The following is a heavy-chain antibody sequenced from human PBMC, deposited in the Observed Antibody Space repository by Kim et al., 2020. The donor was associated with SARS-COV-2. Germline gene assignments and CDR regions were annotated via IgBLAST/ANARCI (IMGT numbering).Heavy chain of an antibody. V-gene: IGHV3-30*18. J-gene: IGHJ6*02. D-gene: IGHD4-17*01. Sequence: GGSLRLSCAASGFTFSSYGMHWVRQAPGKGLEWVAVISYDGSNKYYADSVKGRFTISRDNSKNTLYLQMNSLRAEDTAVYYCAKDRDYGDYGNYYYGMDVWGQGTTVTVSS. CDR1: GFTFSSYG. CDR3: AKDRDYGDYGNYYYGMDV. CDR2: ISYDGSNK.